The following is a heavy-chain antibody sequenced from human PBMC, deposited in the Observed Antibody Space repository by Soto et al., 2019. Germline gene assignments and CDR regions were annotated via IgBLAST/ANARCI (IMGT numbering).Heavy chain of an antibody. V-gene: IGHV3-23*01. J-gene: IGHJ4*02. D-gene: IGHD3-10*01. CDR2: VSADGSTT. Sequence: AGGSLRLSCAASGFTFTSYAMTWVRQAPGKGLEWVSTVSADGSTTYYADSVKGRFTISRDNSKNTVSLQMNSLRVEDTALYYCAKDRGRLVRGVILDFWGQGALFTV. CDR3: AKDRGRLVRGVILDF. CDR1: GFTFTSYA.